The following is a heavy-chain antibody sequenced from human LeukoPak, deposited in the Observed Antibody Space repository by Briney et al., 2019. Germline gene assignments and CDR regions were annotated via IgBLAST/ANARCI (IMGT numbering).Heavy chain of an antibody. J-gene: IGHJ4*02. CDR3: ARQNPGADY. CDR1: GGSISSFY. Sequence: PSETLSLTCTVSGGSISSFYWSWIRQPPGKGLEWIGYTYYSGSTNYNPSLKSRVTISLDTSKTQFSLKLNSVTAADTAVYYCARQNPGADYWGQGTLVTVSS. D-gene: IGHD1-14*01. V-gene: IGHV4-59*01. CDR2: TYYSGST.